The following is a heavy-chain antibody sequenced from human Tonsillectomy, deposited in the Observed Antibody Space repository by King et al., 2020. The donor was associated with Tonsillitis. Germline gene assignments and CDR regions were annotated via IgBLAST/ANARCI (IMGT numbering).Heavy chain of an antibody. CDR3: ARGIAVADPLDY. CDR1: GFTLSSYA. CDR2: ISYDGGNK. Sequence: EQLVQSGGGVVQPGRSLRLSCAASGFTLSSYAMHWVRQAPGKGLEWVAVISYDGGNKYSADSVKGRFIISRDNFKNTLYLQMNSLRAEDTAVYYCARGIAVADPLDYWGQGTLVTVSS. V-gene: IGHV3-30-3*01. D-gene: IGHD6-13*01. J-gene: IGHJ4*02.